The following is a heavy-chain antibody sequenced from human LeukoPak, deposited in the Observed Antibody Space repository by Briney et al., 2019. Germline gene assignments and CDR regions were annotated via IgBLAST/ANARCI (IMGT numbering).Heavy chain of an antibody. CDR3: ARVGGHDYGDYAFDY. J-gene: IGHJ4*02. D-gene: IGHD4-17*01. V-gene: IGHV1-69*05. CDR1: GGTFSSYA. CDR2: IIPIFGTA. Sequence: SVKVSCKASGGTFSSYAISWVRQAPGQGLEWMGGIIPIFGTANYAQKFQGRVTITTDESTSTDYMELSSLRSEDTAVYYCARVGGHDYGDYAFDYWGQGTLVTVSS.